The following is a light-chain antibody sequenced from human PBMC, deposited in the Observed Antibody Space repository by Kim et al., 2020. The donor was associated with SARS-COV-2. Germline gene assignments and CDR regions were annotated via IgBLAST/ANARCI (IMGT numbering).Light chain of an antibody. V-gene: IGKV3-20*01. CDR1: QSVNSRY. CDR2: GPS. CDR3: QQYGSSPT. J-gene: IGKJ2*01. Sequence: EIVLTQSPGPLSLSPGERATLSCRASQSVNSRYLAWYQQKPGQAPRLLIYGPSSRATGIPDRFSGSGSGTDFTLTISRLEPEDFAVYYCQQYGSSPTFGQGTKLEI.